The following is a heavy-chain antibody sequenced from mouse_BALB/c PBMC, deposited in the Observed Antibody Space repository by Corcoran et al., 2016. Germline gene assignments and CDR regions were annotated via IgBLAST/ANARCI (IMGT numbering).Heavy chain of an antibody. V-gene: IGHV1-85*01. D-gene: IGHD1-1*01. CDR1: GYTFTSYD. CDR3: ARHLNYYGSRWFAY. CDR2: IFPGDGST. J-gene: IGHJ3*01. Sequence: QVQLQQSGAELVKPGASVKLSCKASGYTFTSYDINWVRQRPEQGLEWIGWIFPGDGSTKYNEKFKGKARLTTDKSSSTAYMQLSRLTSEDSAVYFCARHLNYYGSRWFAYWGQGTLVTVSA.